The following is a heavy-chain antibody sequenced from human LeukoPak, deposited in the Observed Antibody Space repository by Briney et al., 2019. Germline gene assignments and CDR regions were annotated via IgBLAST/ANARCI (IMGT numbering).Heavy chain of an antibody. CDR3: AQYCTNGVCRYYFDY. J-gene: IGHJ4*02. CDR1: GYTLTELS. V-gene: IGHV1-24*01. Sequence: ASVKVSCKVSGYTLTELSMHWVRQAPGKGLEWMGGSDPEDGETIYAQKFQGRVTMTEDTSTDTAYMELSSLRSEDTAVYYCAQYCTNGVCRYYFDYWGQGTLVTVSS. D-gene: IGHD2-8*01. CDR2: SDPEDGET.